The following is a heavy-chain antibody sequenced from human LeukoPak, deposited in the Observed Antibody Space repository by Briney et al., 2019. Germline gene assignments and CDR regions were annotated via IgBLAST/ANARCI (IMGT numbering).Heavy chain of an antibody. CDR1: GYTFTSYG. D-gene: IGHD3-9*01. Sequence: ASVKVSCKASGYTFTSYGISWVRQAPGQGLEWMGWISAYNGNTNYAQKLQGRVTMTTDTSTSTAYMELRSLRSDDTAVYYCARSFSSYDILTGYYDDYWGQGTLVTVSS. CDR3: ARSFSSYDILTGYYDDY. J-gene: IGHJ4*02. CDR2: ISAYNGNT. V-gene: IGHV1-18*01.